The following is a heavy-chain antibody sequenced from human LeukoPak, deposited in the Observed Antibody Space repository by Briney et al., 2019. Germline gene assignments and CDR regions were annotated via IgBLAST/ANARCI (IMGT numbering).Heavy chain of an antibody. J-gene: IGHJ6*02. D-gene: IGHD3-9*01. CDR2: IYYSGST. V-gene: IGHV4-59*12. Sequence: SETLSLTCTVSDDSISDFYRGWIRQPPGKGLEWIGYIYYSGSTNYNPSLKSRVTISVDTSKNQFSLKLSSVTAADTAVYYCARDEILRYFDWANNGMDVWGQGTTVTVSS. CDR1: DDSISDFY. CDR3: ARDEILRYFDWANNGMDV.